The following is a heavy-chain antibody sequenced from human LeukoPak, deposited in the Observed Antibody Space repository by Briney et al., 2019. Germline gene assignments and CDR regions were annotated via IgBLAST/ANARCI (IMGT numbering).Heavy chain of an antibody. CDR1: GYIFTNYY. CDR2: INPVGGVT. V-gene: IGHV1-46*01. CDR3: ARLWSYYDNSGFFEDY. D-gene: IGHD3-22*01. Sequence: ASVKVSCKASGYIFTNYYLHWVRQAPGQGLEWMGVINPVGGVTTYAQRFQGRVTMTRDTSTSTFDMELSSLKSEDTAVYYCARLWSYYDNSGFFEDYWGQGTLVTVSS. J-gene: IGHJ4*02.